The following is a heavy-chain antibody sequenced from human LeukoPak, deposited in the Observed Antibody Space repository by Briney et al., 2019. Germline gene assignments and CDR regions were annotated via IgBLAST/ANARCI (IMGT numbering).Heavy chain of an antibody. CDR3: ARGPSYFQH. CDR1: GDSFSSNSAT. J-gene: IGHJ1*01. CDR2: TCYRSKWYK. V-gene: IGHV6-1*01. Sequence: PSQTLSLTCAISGDSFSSNSATWNWLRQSPSRGLEWLGRTCYRSKWYKYYAVSVKGRITINPDTSKNQFTLQLNSVTPEDTAVYYCARGPSYFQHWGQGTLVTVSS.